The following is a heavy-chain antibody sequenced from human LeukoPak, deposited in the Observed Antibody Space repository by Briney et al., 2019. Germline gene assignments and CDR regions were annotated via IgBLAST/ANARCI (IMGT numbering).Heavy chain of an antibody. CDR1: GFTFSSYA. D-gene: IGHD6-13*01. CDR2: ISGSSGST. CDR3: AKSGGSSWYEKAYFQH. Sequence: GGSLRLSYAASGFTFSSYAMSWVRQAPGKGLEWVSAISGSSGSTYYGDSVKGRFTISRDNSKNTLYLQMNSLRAEDTAVYYCAKSGGSSWYEKAYFQHWGQGTLVTVSS. J-gene: IGHJ1*01. V-gene: IGHV3-23*01.